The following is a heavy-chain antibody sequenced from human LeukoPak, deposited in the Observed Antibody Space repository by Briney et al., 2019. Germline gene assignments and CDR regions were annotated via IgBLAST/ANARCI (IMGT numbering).Heavy chain of an antibody. CDR1: GGSISSSSYY. D-gene: IGHD4-17*01. CDR2: IYYSGST. V-gene: IGHV4-39*01. CDR3: ARGPDYGPYYFDY. J-gene: IGHJ4*02. Sequence: SETLSLTCTVSGGSISSSSYYWGWIRQPPGKGLEWIGSIYYSGSTYYNPSLKSRVTISVDTSKNQFSLKLSSVTAADTAVYYCARGPDYGPYYFDYWGQGTLVTVSS.